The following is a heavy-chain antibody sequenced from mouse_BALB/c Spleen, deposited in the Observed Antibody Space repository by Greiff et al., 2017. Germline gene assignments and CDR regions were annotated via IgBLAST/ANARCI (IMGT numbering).Heavy chain of an antibody. CDR3: ARKGITGAMDY. CDR2: ISSGSSTI. Sequence: EVQLVESGGGLVQPGGSRKLSCAASGFTFSSFGMHWVRQAPEKGLEWVAYISSGSSTIYYADTVKGRFTISRDNPKNTLFLQMTSLRSEDTAMYYCARKGITGAMDYWGQGTSVTVSS. V-gene: IGHV5-17*02. J-gene: IGHJ4*01. CDR1: GFTFSSFG. D-gene: IGHD2-4*01.